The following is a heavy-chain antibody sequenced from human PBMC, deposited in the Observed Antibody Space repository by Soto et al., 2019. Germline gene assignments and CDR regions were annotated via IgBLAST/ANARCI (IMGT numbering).Heavy chain of an antibody. CDR3: ARAPLAKVRGAAFNWFDL. V-gene: IGHV4-30-2*01. CDR2: IYHSGST. Sequence: SEPQCLTCAVSGGSISSGGYPWIWKRQKQGKGLEWIGYIYHSGSTYYNPSLKSRVTISVDRSKNQFSLKLSSVTAADTAVYYCARAPLAKVRGAAFNWFDLWGQGTPVTVSS. D-gene: IGHD3-10*01. J-gene: IGHJ5*02. CDR1: GGSISSGGYP.